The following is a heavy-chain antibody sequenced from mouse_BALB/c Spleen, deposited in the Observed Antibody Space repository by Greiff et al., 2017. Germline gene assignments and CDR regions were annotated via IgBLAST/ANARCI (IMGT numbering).Heavy chain of an antibody. Sequence: QVQLKQSGAELAKPGASVKMSCKASGYTFTSYWMHWVKQRPGQGLEWIGYINPSTGYTEYNQKFKDKATLTADKSSSTAYMQLSSLTSEDSAVYYCARRDYGKNYWGQGTTLTVSS. V-gene: IGHV1-7*01. CDR2: INPSTGYT. CDR1: GYTFTSYW. J-gene: IGHJ2*01. CDR3: ARRDYGKNY. D-gene: IGHD2-1*01.